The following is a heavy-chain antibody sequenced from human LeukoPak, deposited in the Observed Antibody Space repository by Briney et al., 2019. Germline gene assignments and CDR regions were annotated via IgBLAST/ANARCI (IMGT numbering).Heavy chain of an antibody. CDR2: ISNDGRST. D-gene: IGHD5-18*01. J-gene: IGHJ4*02. CDR3: VRQYTYGYYFDY. CDR1: GFTLSSYW. Sequence: PGGSLRLSCAVSGFTLSSYWMHWVRQTPGKGLVWVSRISNDGRSTNYADSVKGRFTISRDNAKNTLYLQMNSLRAEDTAVYYCVRQYTYGYYFDYWGQGTLVTVSS. V-gene: IGHV3-74*01.